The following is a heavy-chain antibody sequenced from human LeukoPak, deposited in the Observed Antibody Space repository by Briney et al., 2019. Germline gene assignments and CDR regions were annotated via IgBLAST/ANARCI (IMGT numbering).Heavy chain of an antibody. CDR1: GFTFSSYA. V-gene: IGHV3-23*01. Sequence: PGGSLRLSCAASGFTFSSYAMSWVRQAPGKGLEWVSAISGSGGSTYCADSVKGRFTISRDNSKNTLYLQMNSLRAEDTAVYYCAKRKDIVVVPAALGVFDPWGQGTLVTVSS. J-gene: IGHJ5*02. CDR2: ISGSGGST. D-gene: IGHD2-2*01. CDR3: AKRKDIVVVPAALGVFDP.